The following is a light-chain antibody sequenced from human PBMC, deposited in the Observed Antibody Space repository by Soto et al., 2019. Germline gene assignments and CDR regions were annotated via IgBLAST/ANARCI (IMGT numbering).Light chain of an antibody. CDR1: NVGGKY. Sequence: SYELTQPPSVSVSPGQTASITCSGDNVGGKYVFWYQQRPGQSPVLVIYQDTKRPSGIPERFSGSNSGNTATLTLSGTQTMEEADYYCQVWDGRDAVFGGGTKVTVL. CDR2: QDT. V-gene: IGLV3-1*01. J-gene: IGLJ2*01. CDR3: QVWDGRDAV.